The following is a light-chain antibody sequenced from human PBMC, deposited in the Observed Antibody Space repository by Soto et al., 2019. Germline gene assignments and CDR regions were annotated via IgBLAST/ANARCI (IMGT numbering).Light chain of an antibody. V-gene: IGKV2-28*01. CDR2: LGS. CDR3: MQALQTPYT. Sequence: DIVMTQSPLSLPVTPGEPASISCRSSQSLLHSNGVNYLDWYLQKPGQSPQLLIYLGSNRASGVPDRFSGSGSGTDFTLKISRVEAEDVGVYYCMQALQTPYTFGQGTKLEI. J-gene: IGKJ2*01. CDR1: QSLLHSNGVNY.